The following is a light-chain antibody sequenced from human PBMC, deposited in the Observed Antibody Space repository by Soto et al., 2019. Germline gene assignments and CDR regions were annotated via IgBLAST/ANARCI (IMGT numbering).Light chain of an antibody. V-gene: IGLV2-14*01. CDR1: SSDVGGYNY. Sequence: QSVLTQPASVSGSPGPSITISCTGSSSDVGGYNYVSWYQQHPCKAPKLMIYEVSNRPSGISNRFSGSKSGNTASLTLSGLQAEDEADYYCSSYTSSSTLVFGGGTKLTVL. CDR2: EVS. J-gene: IGLJ2*01. CDR3: SSYTSSSTLV.